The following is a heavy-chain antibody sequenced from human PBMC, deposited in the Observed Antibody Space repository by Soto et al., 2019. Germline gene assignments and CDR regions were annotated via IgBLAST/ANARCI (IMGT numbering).Heavy chain of an antibody. Sequence: SEPLSLTYTVSGGSISGYYWSWIRQPPGKGLEWIGYIYYSGSTNYNPSLKSRVTISVDTSKNQFSLKLSSVTAADTAVYYCARRRDGYTGIWFDPWGQGTLVTVSS. CDR2: IYYSGST. CDR3: ARRRDGYTGIWFDP. CDR1: GGSISGYY. J-gene: IGHJ5*02. V-gene: IGHV4-59*01. D-gene: IGHD5-12*01.